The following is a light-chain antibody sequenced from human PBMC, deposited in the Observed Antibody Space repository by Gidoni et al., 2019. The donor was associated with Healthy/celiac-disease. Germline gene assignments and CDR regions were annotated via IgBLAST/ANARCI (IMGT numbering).Light chain of an antibody. V-gene: IGKV1-39*01. Sequence: DIHMPQSPSSLSASVGDRVTITCRASQSISSYLNWYQQKPGKAPKLLIYAASSLQSGVPSRFSGSGSGTDFTLTISSLQPEDFATYYCQQSYSTPLFGPGTKVDIK. CDR2: AAS. CDR1: QSISSY. CDR3: QQSYSTPL. J-gene: IGKJ3*01.